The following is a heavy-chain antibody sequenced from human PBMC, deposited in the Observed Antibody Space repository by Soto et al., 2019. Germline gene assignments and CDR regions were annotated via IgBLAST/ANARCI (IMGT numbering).Heavy chain of an antibody. CDR2: IYYSGST. Sequence: SSVSDGSISSGSYYWSWIQKPPGKGLEWIGYIYYSGSTKYNPSLKSRVTISVDTSKNQFSLKLSSVTAADTAVYYCAREVDYGENGFDPWGQGTLVTVSS. D-gene: IGHD4-17*01. J-gene: IGHJ5*02. CDR3: AREVDYGENGFDP. CDR1: DGSISSGSYY. V-gene: IGHV4-61*01.